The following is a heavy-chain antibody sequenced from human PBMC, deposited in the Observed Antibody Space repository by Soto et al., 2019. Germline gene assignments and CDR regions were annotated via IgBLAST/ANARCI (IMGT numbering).Heavy chain of an antibody. Sequence: SVKVSCKASGGTFSSYAISWVRQAPGQGLEWMGGIIPIFGTANYAQKFQGRVTITADESTSTAYMELSSLRSEDTAVYYCARVARVGATGGYYYGMDVWGQGTTVTVSS. CDR2: IIPIFGTA. CDR3: ARVARVGATGGYYYGMDV. J-gene: IGHJ6*02. CDR1: GGTFSSYA. V-gene: IGHV1-69*13. D-gene: IGHD1-26*01.